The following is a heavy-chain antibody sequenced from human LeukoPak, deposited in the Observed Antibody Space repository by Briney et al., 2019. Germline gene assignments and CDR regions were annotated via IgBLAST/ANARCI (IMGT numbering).Heavy chain of an antibody. CDR1: GFTFSIYA. J-gene: IGHJ4*02. CDR2: ISSNGGST. CDR3: AREGATLRPFDY. V-gene: IGHV3-64*01. Sequence: GGSLRLSCAASGFTFSIYAMHWVRQAPGKGLEYVSAISSNGGSTYYANSVKGRFTISRDNSKNTLYLQMGSLRAEDMAVYYCAREGATLRPFDYWGQGTLVTVSS. D-gene: IGHD1-26*01.